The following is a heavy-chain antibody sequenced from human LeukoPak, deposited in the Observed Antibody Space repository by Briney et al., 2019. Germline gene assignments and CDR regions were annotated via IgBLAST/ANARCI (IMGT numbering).Heavy chain of an antibody. CDR3: ARDWWELRGDAFDI. J-gene: IGHJ3*02. D-gene: IGHD2-15*01. Sequence: ASVKVSCKASGYTFTSYYMHWVRQAPGQGLEWMGIINPSGGSTSYAQKFQGRVTMTRDTSTSTVYMELSSLRSEATAAYNCARDWWELRGDAFDIWGQGTMVTVSS. CDR1: GYTFTSYY. CDR2: INPSGGST. V-gene: IGHV1-46*01.